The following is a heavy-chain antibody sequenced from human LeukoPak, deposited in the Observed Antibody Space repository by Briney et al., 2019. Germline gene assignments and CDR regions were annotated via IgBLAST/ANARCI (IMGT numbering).Heavy chain of an antibody. CDR2: INPNSGGT. Sequence: ASVKVSCKASGYTFTGYYMHWVRQAPGQGLEWMGWINPNSGGTNYAQKFQGRVTMTRDTSISTAYMELSRLRSDDTAVYYCAREGSLGYSSSTSCSGPFDPWGQGTLVTVSS. V-gene: IGHV1-2*02. J-gene: IGHJ5*02. CDR1: GYTFTGYY. CDR3: AREGSLGYSSSTSCSGPFDP. D-gene: IGHD2-2*01.